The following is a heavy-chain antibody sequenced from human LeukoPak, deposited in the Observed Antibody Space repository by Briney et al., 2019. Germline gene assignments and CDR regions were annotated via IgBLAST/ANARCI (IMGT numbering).Heavy chain of an antibody. D-gene: IGHD3-16*01. J-gene: IGHJ4*02. V-gene: IGHV3-23*01. CDR1: GFTFSTYG. Sequence: GGSLRLSCVASGFTFSTYGMSWVRQAPGKGLEWVSAISGSGGSTYYADSVKGRFTIPRDNSKNTLYLQMNSLRAEDTAVYYCARGSEYNYAFTGRERTKSRLDYWGQGTLVTVSS. CDR2: ISGSGGST. CDR3: ARGSEYNYAFTGRERTKSRLDY.